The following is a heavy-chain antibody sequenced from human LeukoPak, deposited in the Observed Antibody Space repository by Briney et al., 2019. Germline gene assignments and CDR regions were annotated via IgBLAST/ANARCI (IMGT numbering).Heavy chain of an antibody. J-gene: IGHJ5*02. CDR3: ARVGSSSSHIMGFDP. V-gene: IGHV1-46*01. CDR2: INPSGGST. CDR1: GYTFTSYY. Sequence: ASVKVSCKASGYTFTSYYMHWVRLAPGQGLEWMGIINPSGGSTSYAQKFQGRVTMTRDMSTSTAYMELSSLRSEDTAVYYCARVGSSSSHIMGFDPWGQGTLVTVSS. D-gene: IGHD6-6*01.